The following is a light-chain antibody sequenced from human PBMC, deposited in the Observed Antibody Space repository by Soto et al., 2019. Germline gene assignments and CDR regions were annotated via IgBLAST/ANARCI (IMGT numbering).Light chain of an antibody. V-gene: IGLV2-8*01. Sequence: QSVLTQPPSASGSPGQSVTISCTGTSSDVGGYNYVSWYQQHPGKAPKLMIYEVSKRPSGVPDRFSGSKSGNTASLTVSGLQAEDEADYYCCSYAGTYTLVFGGGTKVTVL. CDR3: CSYAGTYTLV. CDR1: SSDVGGYNY. J-gene: IGLJ2*01. CDR2: EVS.